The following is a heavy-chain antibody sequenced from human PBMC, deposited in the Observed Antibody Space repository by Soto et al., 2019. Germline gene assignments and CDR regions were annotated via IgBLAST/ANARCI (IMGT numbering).Heavy chain of an antibody. D-gene: IGHD5-12*01. CDR2: INPYSGSA. Sequence: ASVKVSCKASGYTFTNYAIAWLRQAPGQGLEWLGLINPYSGSATYAEKFQGRLTVTSDTSTSTVYMDLSSLTSEDTAIYYCARDASGYNYYFANWGQGTPVTVSS. V-gene: IGHV1-46*01. J-gene: IGHJ4*02. CDR1: GYTFTNYA. CDR3: ARDASGYNYYFAN.